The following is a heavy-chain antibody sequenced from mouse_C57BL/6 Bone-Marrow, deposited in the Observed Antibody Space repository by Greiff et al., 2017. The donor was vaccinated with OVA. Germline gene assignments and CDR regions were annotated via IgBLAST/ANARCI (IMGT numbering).Heavy chain of an antibody. D-gene: IGHD1-1*01. CDR2: IDPSDSYT. J-gene: IGHJ4*01. Sequence: QVQLQQPGAELVMPGASVKLSCKASGYTFTSYWMHWVKQRPGQGLEWIGEIDPSDSYTNYNQKFKGKSTLTVDKSSSTAYMQLSSLTSEDSAVYYCARRGDYYGSSYYYAMDYGGQGTSVTVSS. CDR3: ARRGDYYGSSYYYAMDY. CDR1: GYTFTSYW. V-gene: IGHV1-69*01.